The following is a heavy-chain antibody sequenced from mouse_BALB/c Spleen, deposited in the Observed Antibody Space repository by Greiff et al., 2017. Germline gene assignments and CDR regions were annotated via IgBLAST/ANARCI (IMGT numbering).Heavy chain of an antibody. V-gene: IGHV5-6-5*01. J-gene: IGHJ2*01. CDR1: GFTFSSYA. CDR2: ISSGGST. CDR3: ASPTGRFDY. Sequence: EVHLVESGGGLVKPGGSLKLSCAASGFTFSSYAMSWVRQTPEKRLEWVASISSGGSTYYPDSVKGLFTISRDNARNILYLQMSSLRSEDTAMYYCASPTGRFDYWGQGTTLTVSS.